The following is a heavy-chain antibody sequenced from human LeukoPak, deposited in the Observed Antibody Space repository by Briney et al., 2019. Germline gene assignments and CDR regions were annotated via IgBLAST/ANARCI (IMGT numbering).Heavy chain of an antibody. CDR2: IIPIFGTA. D-gene: IGHD6-6*01. CDR3: ARGSQYSCRGWFDP. Sequence: GASVTDSSTASAGTFTIYAISWVRQAPGHRLEWMGGIIPIFGTANYAQKIQGRVTITADASTSTAYMELSSLRSEDTAVYYCARGSQYSCRGWFDPWGQGTLVPVSS. CDR1: AGTFTIYA. V-gene: IGHV1-69*13. J-gene: IGHJ5*02.